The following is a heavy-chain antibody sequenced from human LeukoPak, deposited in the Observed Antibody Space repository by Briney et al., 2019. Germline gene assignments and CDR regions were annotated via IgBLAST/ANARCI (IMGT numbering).Heavy chain of an antibody. V-gene: IGHV3-23*01. D-gene: IGHD1-26*01. Sequence: GGSLRLSCAASGFTFSSCAMSWVRQAPGKGLEWVSTIIDSGNSVYYADSVEGRFTISRDNSKNTLYLQMNSLRAGDTAVYYCAKDPIFSGSYGVFDSWGQGTLVTGSS. J-gene: IGHJ4*02. CDR1: GFTFSSCA. CDR2: IIDSGNSV. CDR3: AKDPIFSGSYGVFDS.